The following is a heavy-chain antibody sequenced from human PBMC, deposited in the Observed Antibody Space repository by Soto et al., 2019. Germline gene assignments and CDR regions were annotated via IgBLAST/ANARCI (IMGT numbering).Heavy chain of an antibody. CDR2: SYYSGYS. CDR1: GGSMKTHY. Sequence: PSETLSLTCTVSGGSMKTHYWSWIRQSPGEGLEWIGYSYYSGYSFYNPSLKSRATISVDTPKNQFSLRLSSVTAGDTAVYYCASLGGSYYRFDVWGQGTLVTVSS. J-gene: IGHJ4*01. V-gene: IGHV4-59*11. D-gene: IGHD1-26*01. CDR3: ASLGGSYYRFDV.